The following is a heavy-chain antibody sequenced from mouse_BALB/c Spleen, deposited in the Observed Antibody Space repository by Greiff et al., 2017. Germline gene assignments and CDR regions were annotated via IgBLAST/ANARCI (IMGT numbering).Heavy chain of an antibody. J-gene: IGHJ2*01. V-gene: IGHV1-80*01. CDR2: IYPGDGDT. D-gene: IGHD1-1*01. Sequence: VQLQQSGAELVRPGSSVKISCKASGYAFSSYWMNWVKQRPGQGLEWIGQIYPGDGDTNYNGKFKGKATLTADKSSSTAYMQLSSLTSEDSAVYFCARDYYGSSYSIYFDYWGQGTTLTVSS. CDR3: ARDYYGSSYSIYFDY. CDR1: GYAFSSYW.